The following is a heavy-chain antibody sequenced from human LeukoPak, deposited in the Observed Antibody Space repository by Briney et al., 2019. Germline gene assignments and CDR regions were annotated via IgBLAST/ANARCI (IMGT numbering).Heavy chain of an antibody. J-gene: IGHJ5*02. CDR2: INHSVST. Sequence: SETLSLTCAVSGGSFRGYYWSCIPQPPGKGLEWVGEINHSVSTTYNPSLKSRVTLSVDTSKNQFSLKISSLTAPHTPLYYCAGGGSYYTWFDPWGQGTLVTVSS. CDR3: AGGGSYYTWFDP. V-gene: IGHV4-34*01. CDR1: GGSFRGYY. D-gene: IGHD3-10*01.